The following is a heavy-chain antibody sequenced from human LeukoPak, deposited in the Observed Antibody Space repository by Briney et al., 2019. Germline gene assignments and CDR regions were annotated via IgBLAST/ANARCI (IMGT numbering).Heavy chain of an antibody. CDR2: ISYDGSNK. CDR1: GFTFSSYA. CDR3: AREGGETYYDFWSGYYTYNWFDP. V-gene: IGHV3-30-3*01. Sequence: GRSLRLSCAASGFTFSSYAMHWVRQAPGKGLEWVAVISYDGSNKYYADSVKGRFTISRDNSKNTLYLQMNSLRAEDTAVYYCAREGGETYYDFWSGYYTYNWFDPWGQGTLVTVSS. J-gene: IGHJ5*02. D-gene: IGHD3-3*01.